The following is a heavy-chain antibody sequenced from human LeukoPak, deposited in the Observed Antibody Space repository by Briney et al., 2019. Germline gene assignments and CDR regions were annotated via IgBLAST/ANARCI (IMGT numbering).Heavy chain of an antibody. CDR1: GFTFSRYW. Sequence: GGSLRLSCAASGFTFSRYWMHWVRQAPGKGLLWVLRINSDGSSTYYADSVKGRFTTSRDNAKNALHLQMNSLTAEDTAVYYCVLDLFSSFAFDIWGQGTMVTVSS. CDR2: INSDGSST. J-gene: IGHJ3*02. V-gene: IGHV3-74*01. D-gene: IGHD3/OR15-3a*01. CDR3: VLDLFSSFAFDI.